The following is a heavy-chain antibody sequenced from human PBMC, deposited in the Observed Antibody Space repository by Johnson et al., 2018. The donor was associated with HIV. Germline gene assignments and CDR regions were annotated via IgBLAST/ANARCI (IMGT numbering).Heavy chain of an antibody. Sequence: QVQVVESGGGLVQPGGSLRLSCAASGFTVSSNYMSWIRQAPGQGLEWVSYISSSGSTIYYTDSVKGRFIISRDNGRNSLYLQMNNLRAEDTAVYFCAKYDRFAFDVWGQGTMVTVSS. J-gene: IGHJ3*01. CDR1: GFTVSSNY. CDR3: AKYDRFAFDV. V-gene: IGHV3-11*01. CDR2: ISSSGSTI. D-gene: IGHD3-16*01.